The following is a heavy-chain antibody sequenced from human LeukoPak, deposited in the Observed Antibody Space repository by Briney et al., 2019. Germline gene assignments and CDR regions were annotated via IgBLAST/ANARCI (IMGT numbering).Heavy chain of an antibody. CDR1: GGSISSGDYY. D-gene: IGHD4-17*01. CDR3: ARMSDDYGENFDY. V-gene: IGHV4-30-4*08. J-gene: IGHJ4*02. Sequence: SQTLSLTCTVSGGSISSGDYYWSWIRQPPGKGLEWIGYIYYSGSTYYNPSLKSRVTISVDTSKNQFSLKLSSVTAADTAVYYCARMSDDYGENFDYWGREPWSPSPQ. CDR2: IYYSGST.